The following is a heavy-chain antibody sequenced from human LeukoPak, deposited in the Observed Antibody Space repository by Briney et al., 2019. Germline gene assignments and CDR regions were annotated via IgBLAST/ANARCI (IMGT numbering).Heavy chain of an antibody. CDR1: GYTFTSYG. Sequence: ASVKVSCKASGYTFTSYGISWVRQAPGQGLEWVGWISAYNGNTNYAQKLHGRVTMTTDTSTSTAYMELRRLRSDDAAVYYCAREPSYYDFWSRYFDYWGQGTLVTVSS. J-gene: IGHJ4*02. V-gene: IGHV1-18*01. D-gene: IGHD3-3*01. CDR3: AREPSYYDFWSRYFDY. CDR2: ISAYNGNT.